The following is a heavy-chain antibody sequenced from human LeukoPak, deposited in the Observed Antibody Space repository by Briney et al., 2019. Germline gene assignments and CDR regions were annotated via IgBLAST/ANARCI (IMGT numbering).Heavy chain of an antibody. CDR1: GFTFSSYG. D-gene: IGHD2-15*01. CDR2: ISYDGSNK. CDR3: AKDRGYCSGGSCYDAGYFDY. J-gene: IGHJ4*02. V-gene: IGHV3-30*18. Sequence: SLRLSCAASGFTFSSYGMHWVRQAPGKGLEWVAVISYDGSNKYYADSVKGRFTISRDNSKNTLYLQMNSLRAEDTAVYYCAKDRGYCSGGSCYDAGYFDYWGQGTLVTVSS.